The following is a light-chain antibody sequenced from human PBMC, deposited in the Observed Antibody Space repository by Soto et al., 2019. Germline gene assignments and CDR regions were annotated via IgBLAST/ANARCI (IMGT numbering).Light chain of an antibody. CDR2: GAS. CDR1: QDVSSN. Sequence: EIVLTQSPGTPSLSPGERATLSCRASQDVSSNLAWYQQKPGQAPSLLIYGASTRATGTPARFSGSGSGTECTLTISSLQSEDYAVYFCQQYIRWPLTFGGGTKVDIK. CDR3: QQYIRWPLT. J-gene: IGKJ4*01. V-gene: IGKV3-15*01.